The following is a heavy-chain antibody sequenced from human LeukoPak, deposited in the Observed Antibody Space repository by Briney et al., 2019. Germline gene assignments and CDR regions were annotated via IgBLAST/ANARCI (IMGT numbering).Heavy chain of an antibody. V-gene: IGHV5-51*01. CDR3: ASSPDDAFDI. J-gene: IGHJ3*02. CDR1: GYSFTNYW. D-gene: IGHD1-14*01. Sequence: GESLKISCKGSGYSFTNYWIGWVRQMPGKGLEWMGIIYPGDSDTRYSPSFQGQVIISADKSISTAYLQWSSLKASDTAMYYCASSPDDAFDIWAKGQWSPSLQ. CDR2: IYPGDSDT.